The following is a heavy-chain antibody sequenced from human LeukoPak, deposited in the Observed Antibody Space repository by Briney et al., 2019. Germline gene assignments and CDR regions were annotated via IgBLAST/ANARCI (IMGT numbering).Heavy chain of an antibody. J-gene: IGHJ4*02. Sequence: SVKVSCKASGGTFTSYAISWVRQAPGQGLEWMGGIIPIFGTANYAQKFQGRVTITADESTSTAYMELSSLRSEDTAVYYCASCKEDYELYWGQGTLVTVSS. CDR1: GGTFTSYA. D-gene: IGHD4-17*01. CDR2: IIPIFGTA. CDR3: ASCKEDYELY. V-gene: IGHV1-69*01.